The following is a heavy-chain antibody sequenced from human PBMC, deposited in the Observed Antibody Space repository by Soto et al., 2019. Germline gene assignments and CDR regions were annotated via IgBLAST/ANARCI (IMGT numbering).Heavy chain of an antibody. CDR1: GFKFDNFG. D-gene: IGHD1-26*01. Sequence: QVRLVESGGGVVQPGRSLRLSCAASGFKFDNFGMHWVRQAPAKVPEWVAVIWHDGTNEHYADSVKGRFTISRDNSKNTVYLQMNSLRGDDTAMYYCARDRGVGATNAKDYWGQGTRVTVSA. CDR2: IWHDGTNE. CDR3: ARDRGVGATNAKDY. J-gene: IGHJ4*02. V-gene: IGHV3-33*08.